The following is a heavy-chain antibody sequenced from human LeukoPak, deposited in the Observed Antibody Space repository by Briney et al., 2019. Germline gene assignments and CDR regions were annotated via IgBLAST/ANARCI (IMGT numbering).Heavy chain of an antibody. CDR1: GGSFSGYY. CDR3: ARLSRRDYYYYYYMDA. J-gene: IGHJ6*03. V-gene: IGHV4-34*01. D-gene: IGHD3-3*02. Sequence: SETLSLTCAVYGGSFSGYYWSWIRQPPGKGLEWIGEINHSGSTNYNPSLKSRVTISVDTSKNQFSLKLSSVTAADTAVYYCARLSRRDYYYYYYMDAWGKGTTVTISS. CDR2: INHSGST.